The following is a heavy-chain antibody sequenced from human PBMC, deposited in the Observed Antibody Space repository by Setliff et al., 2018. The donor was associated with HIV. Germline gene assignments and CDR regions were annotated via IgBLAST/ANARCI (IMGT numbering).Heavy chain of an antibody. V-gene: IGHV5-10-1*01. D-gene: IGHD6-19*01. J-gene: IGHJ4*02. Sequence: SLKISCKGSGNSFSNHWISWVRQVPGQGLEWMGNIDPSDSYTHYSPSFQGHVTISADKSISTVYLLWSSLKASDTAMYFCVRHAWRLWLAPIESWGQGTLVTVSS. CDR2: IDPSDSYT. CDR1: GNSFSNHW. CDR3: VRHAWRLWLAPIES.